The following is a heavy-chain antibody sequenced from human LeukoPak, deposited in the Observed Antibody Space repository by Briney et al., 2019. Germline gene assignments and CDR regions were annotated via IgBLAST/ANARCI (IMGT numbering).Heavy chain of an antibody. V-gene: IGHV1-46*01. CDR2: INPSGGST. D-gene: IGHD1-26*01. Sequence: ASVKVSCKASGYTFTSYYMHWVRQAPGQGLEWMGIINPSGGSTSYAQKIQGRVTMTRDMSTSTVYMELSSLRPEDTAVYYCARGMRSWRELPPFDYWGQGTLVTVSS. CDR3: ARGMRSWRELPPFDY. J-gene: IGHJ4*02. CDR1: GYTFTSYY.